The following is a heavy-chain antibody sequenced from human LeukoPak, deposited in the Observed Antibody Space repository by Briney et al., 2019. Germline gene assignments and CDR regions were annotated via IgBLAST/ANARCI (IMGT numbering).Heavy chain of an antibody. CDR1: GGSFSGYY. CDR2: INHSGST. D-gene: IGHD1-14*01. V-gene: IGHV4-34*01. J-gene: IGHJ6*02. Sequence: SETLSLTCAVYGGSFSGYYWSWIRQPPGKGLEWIGEINHSGSTNYNPSLKSRVTISVDTSKNQFSLKLSSVTAADTAVYYCASSGPHRRSYYYYYGMDVWGQGTTVTVSS. CDR3: ASSGPHRRSYYYYYGMDV.